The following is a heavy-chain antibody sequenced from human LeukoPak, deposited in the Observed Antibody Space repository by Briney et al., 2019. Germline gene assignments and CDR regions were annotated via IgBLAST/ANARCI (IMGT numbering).Heavy chain of an antibody. V-gene: IGHV4-34*01. D-gene: IGHD3-22*01. CDR1: GGSFSGYY. Sequence: KPSETLSLTCAVYGGSFSGYYWSWIRQPPGKGLEWIGEINHSGSTSYNPSLKSRVTISVDTSKNQFSLKLSSVTAADTAVYYCARGLYYYDSSGYYSPEMYYFDYWGQGNLVTVSS. CDR3: ARGLYYYDSSGYYSPEMYYFDY. J-gene: IGHJ4*02. CDR2: INHSGST.